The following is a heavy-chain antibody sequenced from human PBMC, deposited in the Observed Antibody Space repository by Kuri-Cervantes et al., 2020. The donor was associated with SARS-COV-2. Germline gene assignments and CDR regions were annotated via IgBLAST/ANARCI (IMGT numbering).Heavy chain of an antibody. CDR2: ISHDGKNK. CDR1: GFIFSRTN. Sequence: GESLKISCAASGFIFSRTNMHWVRQAPGKVLEWVAVISHDGKNKKCISSGKGRFTISRDNYQNTLYLHMKSLRSEDTAMYYCAKDRVGVQDFWGQGTLVTVSS. J-gene: IGHJ4*02. CDR3: AKDRVGVQDF. D-gene: IGHD2-21*01. V-gene: IGHV3-30*18.